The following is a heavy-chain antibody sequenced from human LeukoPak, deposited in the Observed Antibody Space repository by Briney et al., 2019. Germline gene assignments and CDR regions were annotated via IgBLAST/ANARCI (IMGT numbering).Heavy chain of an antibody. CDR1: GDSVSSNNGA. CDR2: TYYRSKWYI. D-gene: IGHD3-22*01. V-gene: IGHV6-1*01. J-gene: IGHJ2*01. Sequence: SQTLSLTCVISGDSVSSNNGAWNWIRQSPSRGLEWLGRTYYRSKWYIDYAVSVKSRISIKPDTSKNQFSLKLSSVTAADTAVYYCARRDSPFDLWGRGTLVTVS. CDR3: ARRDSPFDL.